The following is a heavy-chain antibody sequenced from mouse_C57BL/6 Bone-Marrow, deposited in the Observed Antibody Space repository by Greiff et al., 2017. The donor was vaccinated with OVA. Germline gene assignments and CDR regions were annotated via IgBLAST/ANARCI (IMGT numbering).Heavy chain of an antibody. CDR1: GYTFTSYW. J-gene: IGHJ2*01. V-gene: IGHV1-5*01. D-gene: IGHD2-5*01. Sequence: VQLQQSGTVLARPGASVKMSCKTSGYTFTSYWMHWVKQRPGQGLEWIGAIYPGNSDTSYNQKFKGKAKLTAVTSASTAYMELSSLTNEDSAVYYCTRALYSNYPYYCDYWGQGTTLTVSS. CDR3: TRALYSNYPYYCDY. CDR2: IYPGNSDT.